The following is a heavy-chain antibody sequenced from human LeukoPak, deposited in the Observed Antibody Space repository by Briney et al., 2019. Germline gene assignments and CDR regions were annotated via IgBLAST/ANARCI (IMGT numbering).Heavy chain of an antibody. CDR3: ATTRRYSSSWLFDY. D-gene: IGHD6-13*01. CDR1: GYTFTGYY. J-gene: IGHJ4*02. V-gene: IGHV1-2*06. Sequence: ASVKVSCKASGYTFTGYYMHWVRQAPGQGLEWMGRINPNSGGTNYPQKFQGRVTMTRDTSISTAYMELSRLRSDDTAVYYCATTRRYSSSWLFDYWGQGTLVTVSS. CDR2: INPNSGGT.